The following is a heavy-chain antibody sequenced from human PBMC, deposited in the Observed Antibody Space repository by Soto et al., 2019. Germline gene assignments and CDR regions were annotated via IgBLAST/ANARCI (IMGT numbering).Heavy chain of an antibody. CDR1: GFTFSRYW. Sequence: GGSLRLSCAASGFTFSRYWMHWVRQAPGKGLVWVSRINTDGSSTIYADSVKGRFTISRDNAKKMVYLQMNSLRPEDTAVYYCVRDMWSSDNWLDPWGQGTLVTVYS. J-gene: IGHJ5*02. V-gene: IGHV3-74*01. D-gene: IGHD6-19*01. CDR3: VRDMWSSDNWLDP. CDR2: INTDGSST.